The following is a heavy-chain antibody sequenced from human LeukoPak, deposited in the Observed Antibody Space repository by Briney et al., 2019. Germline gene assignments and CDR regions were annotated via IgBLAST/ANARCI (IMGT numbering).Heavy chain of an antibody. V-gene: IGHV4-59*01. CDR3: ARDYYGSGSYLGWFDP. CDR2: IYCSGST. D-gene: IGHD3-10*01. CDR1: GGSISSYY. Sequence: SETLSLTCTVSGGSISSYYWSWIRQPPGKGLEWIGYIYCSGSTNYNPSLKSRVTISVDTSKNQFSLKLSSVTAADTAVYYCARDYYGSGSYLGWFDPWGQGTLVTVSS. J-gene: IGHJ5*02.